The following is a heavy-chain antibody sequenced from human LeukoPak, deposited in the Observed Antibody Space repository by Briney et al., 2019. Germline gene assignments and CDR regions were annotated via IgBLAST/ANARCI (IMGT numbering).Heavy chain of an antibody. D-gene: IGHD2/OR15-2a*01. CDR3: AKQSGLSIFYYFDY. CDR2: ISGSGGST. Sequence: GGSLRLSCAASGFTFSSYAMSWVRQAPGKGLEWVSSISGSGGSTYYADSVKGRFTISRDNSKNTLYLQMNSLRAEDTAVYYCAKQSGLSIFYYFDYWGQGTLVTVSS. CDR1: GFTFSSYA. V-gene: IGHV3-23*01. J-gene: IGHJ4*02.